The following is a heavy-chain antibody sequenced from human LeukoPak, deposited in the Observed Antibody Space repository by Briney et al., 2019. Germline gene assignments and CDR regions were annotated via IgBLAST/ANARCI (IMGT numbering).Heavy chain of an antibody. CDR3: ARDQEVVVTAILNAFDI. V-gene: IGHV1-18*01. CDR2: ISAYNGNT. D-gene: IGHD2-21*02. J-gene: IGHJ3*02. Sequence: ASVEVSCKASGYTFTSYGISWVRQAPGQGLEWMGWISAYNGNTNYAQKLQGRVTMTTDTSTSTAYMELRSLRSDDTAVYYCARDQEVVVTAILNAFDIWGQGTMVTVSS. CDR1: GYTFTSYG.